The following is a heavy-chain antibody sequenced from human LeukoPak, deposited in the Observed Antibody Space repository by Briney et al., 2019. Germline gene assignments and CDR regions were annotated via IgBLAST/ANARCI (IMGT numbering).Heavy chain of an antibody. CDR1: GGSFSGYY. CDR3: AGRGSLPYYYGMDV. Sequence: MPSETLSLTCAVYGGSFSGYYWSWIRQPPGKGLEWIGEINHSGSTNYNPSLKSRVTISVDTSKNQFSLKLSSVTAADTAVYYCAGRGSLPYYYGMDVWGQGTTVTVSS. CDR2: INHSGST. V-gene: IGHV4-34*01. D-gene: IGHD5-12*01. J-gene: IGHJ6*02.